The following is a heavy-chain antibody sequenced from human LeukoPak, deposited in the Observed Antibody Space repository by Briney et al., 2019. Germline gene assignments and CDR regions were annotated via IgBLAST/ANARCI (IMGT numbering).Heavy chain of an antibody. J-gene: IGHJ4*02. Sequence: PSETLSLTCAAYGGSFSGYYWSWIRQPPGKGLEWIGEINHSGSTNYNPSLKSRVTVSVDTSKNQFSLYPNSVTAADTAVYYCARGQYRRDYWGQGTLVTVSS. CDR1: GGSFSGYY. D-gene: IGHD3-16*02. V-gene: IGHV4-34*01. CDR2: INHSGST. CDR3: ARGQYRRDY.